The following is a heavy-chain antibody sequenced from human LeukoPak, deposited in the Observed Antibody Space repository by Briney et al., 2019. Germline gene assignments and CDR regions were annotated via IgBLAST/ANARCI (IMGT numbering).Heavy chain of an antibody. CDR2: IYYSGST. D-gene: IGHD3-10*01. Sequence: SETLSLTCAVYGGSFSGYYWSWIRQHPGKGLEWIGSIYYSGSTYYNPSLKSRVTISVDTSKNQFSLKLSSVTAADTAVYYCARRRGGWFDPWGQGTLVTVSS. V-gene: IGHV4-34*01. J-gene: IGHJ5*02. CDR1: GGSFSGYY. CDR3: ARRRGGWFDP.